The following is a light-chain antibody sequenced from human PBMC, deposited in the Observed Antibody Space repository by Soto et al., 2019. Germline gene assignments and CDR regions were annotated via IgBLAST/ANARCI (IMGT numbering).Light chain of an antibody. Sequence: ETLMTQSPATLSVSPGERATLSCRASQSVNNNLAWYQQKLGRAPRVLIYGASTRATGIPARFTGSGSGTEFILTITSLQSEDSAVYYCQEYNTWPWTFGQGTKVEFK. CDR3: QEYNTWPWT. V-gene: IGKV3-15*01. CDR2: GAS. J-gene: IGKJ1*01. CDR1: QSVNNN.